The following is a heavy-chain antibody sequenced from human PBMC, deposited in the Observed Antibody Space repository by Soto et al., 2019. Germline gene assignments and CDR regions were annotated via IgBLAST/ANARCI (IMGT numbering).Heavy chain of an antibody. CDR3: ARGAGITMIVVVTPGAFDI. CDR2: ISSSGSTI. CDR1: GFTFSDYY. Sequence: PGGSLRLSXAASGFTFSDYYMSWIRQAPGKGLEWVSYISSSGSTIYYADSVKGRFTISRDNAKNSLYLQMNSLRAEDTAVYYCARGAGITMIVVVTPGAFDIWGQGTMVTVSS. J-gene: IGHJ3*02. V-gene: IGHV3-11*01. D-gene: IGHD3-22*01.